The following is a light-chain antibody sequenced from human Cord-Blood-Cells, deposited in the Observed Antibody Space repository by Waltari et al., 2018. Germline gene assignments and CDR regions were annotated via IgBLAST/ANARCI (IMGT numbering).Light chain of an antibody. J-gene: IGKJ5*01. CDR1: KYISNY. CDR2: DES. Sequence: DIQMTQSPSSLSASVGDRVTITCQASKYISNYLNWYQQKPGKAPKLLIYDESNLETGVTSSFSGSGSGTDFTFTISSLQPEDIATYYCQQYDNLPITFGQGTRLEIK. CDR3: QQYDNLPIT. V-gene: IGKV1-33*01.